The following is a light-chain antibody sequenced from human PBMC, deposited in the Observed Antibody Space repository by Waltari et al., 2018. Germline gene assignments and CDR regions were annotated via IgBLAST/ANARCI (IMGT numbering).Light chain of an antibody. Sequence: QSILTQPTSVSGAPGQRVTISCTGRSSNIGAGHDVHWYQAFPGTAPKLLIYGNNNRPSGVPDRFSGSKSDSSASLAINGLQAEDEADYYCQSFDSNVRGGVVFGGGTKVTVL. V-gene: IGLV1-40*01. CDR3: QSFDSNVRGGVV. CDR1: SSNIGAGHD. J-gene: IGLJ3*02. CDR2: GNN.